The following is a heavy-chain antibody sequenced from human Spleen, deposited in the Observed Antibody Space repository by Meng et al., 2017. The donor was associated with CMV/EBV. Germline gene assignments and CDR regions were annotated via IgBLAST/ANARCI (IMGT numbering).Heavy chain of an antibody. CDR2: IKSKTDGGTT. CDR1: GFTFSSYA. Sequence: GESLKISCAASGFTFSSYAMSWVRQAPGKGLEWVGRIKSKTDGGTTDYAAPVKGRISILRDDSKDTLYLQMNDLRGEDTAVYYCATLSSGWLNSWGQGALVTVSS. CDR3: ATLSSGWLNS. D-gene: IGHD6-19*01. V-gene: IGHV3-15*01. J-gene: IGHJ5*01.